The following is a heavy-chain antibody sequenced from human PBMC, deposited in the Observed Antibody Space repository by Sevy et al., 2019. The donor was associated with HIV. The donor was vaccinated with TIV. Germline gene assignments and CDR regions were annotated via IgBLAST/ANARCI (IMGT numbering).Heavy chain of an antibody. CDR2: IYYSGST. V-gene: IGHV4-39*01. CDR1: GGSISSSSYY. CDR3: ARLGSGSYFWFDP. D-gene: IGHD3-10*01. J-gene: IGHJ5*02. Sequence: SETLSLTCTVSGGSISSSSYYWGWIRQPPGKGLEWIGSIYYSGSTYYNPSLKGQVTISVDTSKNQFSLKLSSVTAADTAVYYCARLGSGSYFWFDPWGQGTLVTVSS.